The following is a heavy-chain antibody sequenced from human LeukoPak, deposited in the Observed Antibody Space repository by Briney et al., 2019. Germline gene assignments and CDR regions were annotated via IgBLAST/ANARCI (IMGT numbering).Heavy chain of an antibody. CDR1: GGSISSYY. CDR3: ARVKRVVITKDLWFDP. CDR2: IYYSGGT. J-gene: IGHJ5*02. V-gene: IGHV4-59*01. Sequence: SETLSLTCTVSGGSISSYYWSWIRQPPGKGLEWVGYIYYSGGTNYNPSLKSRVTISVDTSKNQFSLKLSSVTAADTAVYYCARVKRVVITKDLWFDPWGQGTLVTVSS. D-gene: IGHD3-22*01.